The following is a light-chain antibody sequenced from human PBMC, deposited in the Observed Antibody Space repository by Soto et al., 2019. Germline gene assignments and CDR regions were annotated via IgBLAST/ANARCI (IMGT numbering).Light chain of an antibody. CDR3: QQRSNWLSLT. Sequence: EIVLTQSPATLSLSPGERATLSCRASQSVSSYLAWYQQKPGQAPRLLIYDASNRATGIPARFSGSGSGTDFTLTISSLEPEDFAVYYCQQRSNWLSLTFGGGHKVEIK. CDR2: DAS. J-gene: IGKJ4*01. CDR1: QSVSSY. V-gene: IGKV3-11*01.